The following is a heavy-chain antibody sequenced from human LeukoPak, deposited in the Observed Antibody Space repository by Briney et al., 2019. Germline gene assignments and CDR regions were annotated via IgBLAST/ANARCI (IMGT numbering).Heavy chain of an antibody. V-gene: IGHV3-33*01. D-gene: IGHD3-22*01. Sequence: GGSLRLSCAASGFTFSSYGMHWVRQAPGKGLEWVVVIWYDGSNKYYADSVKGRFTISRDNSKNTLYLQMNSLRAEDTAVYYCARKGDYYDSSGSAFFDIWGQGTMVTVSS. CDR1: GFTFSSYG. CDR2: IWYDGSNK. CDR3: ARKGDYYDSSGSAFFDI. J-gene: IGHJ3*02.